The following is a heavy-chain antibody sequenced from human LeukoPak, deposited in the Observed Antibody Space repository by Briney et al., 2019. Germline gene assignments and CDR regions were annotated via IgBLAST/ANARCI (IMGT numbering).Heavy chain of an antibody. CDR1: GGSFSGYY. Sequence: PSETLSLTCAVYGGSFSGYYWSWIRQPPGKGLEWIGEINHSGSTNYNPSLKSRVTISVDTSKNQFSLKLSSVTAADTAVYYCARWNGYRDILTGNGMDVWGQGTTVTVSS. J-gene: IGHJ6*02. V-gene: IGHV4-34*01. D-gene: IGHD3-9*01. CDR3: ARWNGYRDILTGNGMDV. CDR2: INHSGST.